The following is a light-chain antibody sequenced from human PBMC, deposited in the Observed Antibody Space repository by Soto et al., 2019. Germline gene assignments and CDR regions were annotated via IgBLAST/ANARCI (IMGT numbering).Light chain of an antibody. J-gene: IGKJ1*01. V-gene: IGKV3-20*01. Sequence: EVVLTQSPGSLSLSPGQRATLSCRASQSVDSTFFAWYQKKPGQAPRLLIYGASKGATGIPDRFSGSGSGTDFPIIISRLEPEDFAVYYCQQYMSSVTFGQGTKVEIK. CDR3: QQYMSSVT. CDR1: QSVDSTF. CDR2: GAS.